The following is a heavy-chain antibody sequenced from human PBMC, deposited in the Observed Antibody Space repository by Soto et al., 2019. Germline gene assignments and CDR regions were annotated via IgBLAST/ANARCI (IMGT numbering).Heavy chain of an antibody. V-gene: IGHV3-30*18. Sequence: GGSLRLSCAASGFNFSNHNMHWVRQAPGKGMEWVALISYDGSNKYYADSVKGRFTISRDNSKNTLYLQMNSLRAEDTAVYYCVKVWAHTAACIDYWGQGTLVTVSS. CDR3: VKVWAHTAACIDY. J-gene: IGHJ4*02. CDR2: ISYDGSNK. D-gene: IGHD2-21*02. CDR1: GFNFSNHN.